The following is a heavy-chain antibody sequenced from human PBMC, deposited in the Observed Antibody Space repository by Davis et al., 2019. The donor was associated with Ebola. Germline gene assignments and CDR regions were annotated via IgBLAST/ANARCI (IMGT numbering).Heavy chain of an antibody. CDR2: INAGNGHT. D-gene: IGHD6-19*01. J-gene: IGHJ4*02. CDR1: AFAFATYA. Sequence: ASAQVPCNTSAFAFATYAIHWVRQAPGQRLEWMGWINAGNGHTKYSHNFQGRVTITRDTSASTVYMYLSSLRSEETGVFYCAGGIAVGAFDYWGQGTLVTVSS. V-gene: IGHV1-3*01. CDR3: AGGIAVGAFDY.